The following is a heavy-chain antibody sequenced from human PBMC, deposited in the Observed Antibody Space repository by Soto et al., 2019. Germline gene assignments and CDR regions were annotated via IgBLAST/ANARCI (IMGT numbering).Heavy chain of an antibody. CDR1: GCTFSSYS. J-gene: IGHJ4*02. V-gene: IGHV3-21*01. CDR2: ISSSSSYI. Sequence: GGSLRLSCAASGCTFSSYSMNWVRQAPGKGLEWVSSISSSSSYIYYADSVKGRFTISRDNAKDSLYLQMNSLRAEDTAVYYCARDPSPEHIVVSPAYDYWGQGTLVTVSS. D-gene: IGHD2-21*01. CDR3: ARDPSPEHIVVSPAYDY.